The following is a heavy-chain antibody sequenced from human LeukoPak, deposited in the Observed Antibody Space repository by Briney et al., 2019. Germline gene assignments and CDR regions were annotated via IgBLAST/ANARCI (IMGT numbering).Heavy chain of an antibody. CDR3: ARGLFGVINPTDY. Sequence: PGGSLRLSCAASGFTFSSYAMSWVRQAPGKGLEWVSAISGSGGSTYYADSVKGRFTISRDNSKNSLYLQMNSLRVEDTAVYFCARGLFGVINPTDYWGQGTLVTVSS. CDR2: ISGSGGST. V-gene: IGHV3-23*01. J-gene: IGHJ4*02. D-gene: IGHD3-3*01. CDR1: GFTFSSYA.